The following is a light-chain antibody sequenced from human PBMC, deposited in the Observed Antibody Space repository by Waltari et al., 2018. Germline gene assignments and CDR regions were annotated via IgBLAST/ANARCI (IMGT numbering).Light chain of an antibody. CDR3: HQYTNWPWT. CDR1: QSVDGN. CDR2: GVS. V-gene: IGKV3D-15*01. J-gene: IGKJ1*01. Sequence: EIVMTQSPDIVSVSPGERITLSCRASQSVDGNLAWYQQKPGQDPRLLVHGVSIRASGIPARFSGSASGTEFTLTISGLQSEDCAVYHCHQYTNWPWTYGQGTKVEIK.